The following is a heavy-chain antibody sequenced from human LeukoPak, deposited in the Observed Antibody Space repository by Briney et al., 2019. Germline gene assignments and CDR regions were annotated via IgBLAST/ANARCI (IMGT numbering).Heavy chain of an antibody. Sequence: GGSLRLSCAASGFTISSFYMSWVRQAPGKGLEWVSDIYNVGSTYYADSVKGRFTISRDNSKNTLYLQMSSLRGEDTAVYYCAKLSAYSYGDKGDWGQGTLVTVSS. J-gene: IGHJ4*02. V-gene: IGHV3-53*01. CDR2: IYNVGST. D-gene: IGHD5-18*01. CDR3: AKLSAYSYGDKGD. CDR1: GFTISSFY.